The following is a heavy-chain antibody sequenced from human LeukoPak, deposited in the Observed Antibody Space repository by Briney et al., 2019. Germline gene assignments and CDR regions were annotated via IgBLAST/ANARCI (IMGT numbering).Heavy chain of an antibody. CDR2: ISSSSSTI. CDR1: GFTFSSYS. D-gene: IGHD3-10*01. CDR3: ARVDYYYGSGSYFNLFDY. V-gene: IGHV3-48*01. J-gene: IGHJ4*02. Sequence: RGSLRLSCAASGFTFSSYSMNWVRQAPGKGLEWVSYISSSSSTIYYADSVKGRFTISRDNAKNSLYLQMNSLRAEDTAVYYCARVDYYYGSGSYFNLFDYWGQGTLVTVSS.